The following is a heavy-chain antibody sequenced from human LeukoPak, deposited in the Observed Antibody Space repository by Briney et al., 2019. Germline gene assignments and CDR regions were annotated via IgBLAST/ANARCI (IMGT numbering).Heavy chain of an antibody. CDR1: GFTFSSYN. CDR2: ISSSSSYI. V-gene: IGHV3-21*01. Sequence: GGSLRLSCAASGFTFSSYNMNWVRQAPGKGLEWVSSISSSSSYIYYADSVKGRFTISRDNAKNSLYLKMNSLRAEDTAVYYCARRDVSRAFDYWGQGTLVTVSS. CDR3: ARRDVSRAFDY. J-gene: IGHJ4*02. D-gene: IGHD3-16*01.